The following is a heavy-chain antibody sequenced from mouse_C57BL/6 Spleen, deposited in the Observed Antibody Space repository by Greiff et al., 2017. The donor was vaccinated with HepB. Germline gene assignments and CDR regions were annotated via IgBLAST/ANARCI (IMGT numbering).Heavy chain of an antibody. D-gene: IGHD2-1*01. Sequence: VQLQQSGAELVRPGASVKLSCTASGFNIKDDYMHWVKQRPEQGLEWIGWIDPENGDTEYASKFQGKATITADTSSNTAYLQLSSLTSEDTAVYYCTRVYSGNYFDYWGQGTTLTVSS. CDR3: TRVYSGNYFDY. J-gene: IGHJ2*01. CDR1: GFNIKDDY. CDR2: IDPENGDT. V-gene: IGHV14-4*01.